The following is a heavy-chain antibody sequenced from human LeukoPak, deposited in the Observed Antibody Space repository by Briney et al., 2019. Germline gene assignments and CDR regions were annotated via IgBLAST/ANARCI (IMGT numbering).Heavy chain of an antibody. J-gene: IGHJ4*02. Sequence: AAVTVSCQASGYTFTSYGISWLRQAPGQGLEWMGWISAYNGNTNYAQKLQGRVTMTTDTSTSTAYMELRSLRSDDTAVYYCARDDSARKGNPLGYWGQGTLVTVSS. CDR3: ARDDSARKGNPLGY. CDR1: GYTFTSYG. CDR2: ISAYNGNT. D-gene: IGHD6-6*01. V-gene: IGHV1-18*04.